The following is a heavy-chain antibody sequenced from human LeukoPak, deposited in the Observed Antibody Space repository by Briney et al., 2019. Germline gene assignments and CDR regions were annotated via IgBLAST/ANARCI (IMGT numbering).Heavy chain of an antibody. V-gene: IGHV1-69*05. CDR3: ARGRLGKHFDY. CDR2: IIPIFGTA. Sequence: SVKVSCKASGGTYISYAISWVRQAPGQGLEWMGGIIPIFGTANYAQKFQGRVTNNTDESTSKAYMELSSLRSEDTAVYYCARGRLGKHFDYWGQGTLVTVSS. CDR1: GGTYISYA. J-gene: IGHJ4*02. D-gene: IGHD6-19*01.